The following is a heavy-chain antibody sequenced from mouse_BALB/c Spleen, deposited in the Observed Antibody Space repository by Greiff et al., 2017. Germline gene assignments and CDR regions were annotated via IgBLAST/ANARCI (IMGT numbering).Heavy chain of an antibody. V-gene: IGHV2-2*02. CDR1: GFSLTSYG. Sequence: VHLVESGPGLVQPSQSLSITCTVSGFSLTSYGVHWVRQSPGKGLEWLGVIWSGGSTDYNAAFISRLSISKDNSKSQVFFKMNSLQANDTAIYYCLKRGNYGYFDVWGAGTTVTVS. CDR3: LKRGNYGYFDV. CDR2: IWSGGST. D-gene: IGHD2-1*01. J-gene: IGHJ1*01.